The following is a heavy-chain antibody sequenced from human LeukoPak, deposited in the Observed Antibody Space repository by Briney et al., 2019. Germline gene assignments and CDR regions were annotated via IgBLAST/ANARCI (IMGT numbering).Heavy chain of an antibody. CDR3: ARDSTTWGRMGY. J-gene: IGHJ4*02. Sequence: SETLSLTCTVSGYSISSGYYWDWIRQPPGKGLEWIGTLSHSGSSYYNPSPKSRVTISVDTSKNQFSLRLNSVTAADTAVYYCARDSTTWGRMGYWGQGTLVTVSS. CDR2: LSHSGSS. V-gene: IGHV4-38-2*02. D-gene: IGHD6-13*01. CDR1: GYSISSGYY.